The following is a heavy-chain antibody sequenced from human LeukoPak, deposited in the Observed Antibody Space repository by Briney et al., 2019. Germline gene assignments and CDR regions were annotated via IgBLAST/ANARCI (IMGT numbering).Heavy chain of an antibody. CDR3: ARGRGVHCSSTSCYSGGNSKYYYYYYMDV. D-gene: IGHD2-2*01. CDR2: ISYDGSNK. CDR1: GFTFSSYA. V-gene: IGHV3-30-3*01. J-gene: IGHJ6*03. Sequence: QSGGSLRLSCAASGFTFSSYAMHWVRQAPGKGLEWVAVISYDGSNKYYADSVKGRFTISRDNSKNTLYLQMNSLRAEDTAVYYCARGRGVHCSSTSCYSGGNSKYYYYYYMDVWGKGTTVTVSS.